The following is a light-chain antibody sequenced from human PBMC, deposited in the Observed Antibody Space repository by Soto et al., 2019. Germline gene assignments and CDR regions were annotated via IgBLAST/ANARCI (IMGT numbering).Light chain of an antibody. V-gene: IGKV1-5*03. CDR2: KAS. CDR3: QQYNHWYT. J-gene: IGKJ2*01. CDR1: QSISSW. Sequence: DIQMTQSPSTLSVSVGDRVTITCRASQSISSWLAWYQQNPGKAPKLLIYKASSLQSRVPSRFSGSGSGTEFTLTISSLQPDDFATYYCQQYNHWYTFGQGTKLEIK.